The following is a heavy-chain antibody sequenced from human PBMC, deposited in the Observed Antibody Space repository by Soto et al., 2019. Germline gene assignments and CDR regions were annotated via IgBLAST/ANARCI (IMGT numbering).Heavy chain of an antibody. D-gene: IGHD3-22*01. Sequence: SETLSLTCTVSGGSISSGGYYWSWIRQPPGKGLEWIGNIYYNGSTYYNPSLKSRVTMSVDTSKNQFSLKVRSVTAADTAIYSCARKCYYYDSAGFYGWFDPWGQGALVIVSS. CDR1: GGSISSGGYY. J-gene: IGHJ5*02. V-gene: IGHV4-39*01. CDR3: ARKCYYYDSAGFYGWFDP. CDR2: IYYNGST.